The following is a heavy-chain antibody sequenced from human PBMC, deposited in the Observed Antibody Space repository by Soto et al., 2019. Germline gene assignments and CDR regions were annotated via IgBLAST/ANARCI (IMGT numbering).Heavy chain of an antibody. D-gene: IGHD3-22*01. V-gene: IGHV4-30-2*01. CDR1: GGSISSGGYS. J-gene: IGHJ4*02. CDR2: IYHSGST. CDR3: PRVRRDYDSSGYYEYYFDY. Sequence: SETLSLTCAVSGGSISSGGYSWSWIRQPPGKGLEWIGYIYHSGSTYYNPSLKSRVTISVDRSKNQFSLKLRYVTAADTAVYYCPRVRRDYDSSGYYEYYFDYWGQGTLVTVSS.